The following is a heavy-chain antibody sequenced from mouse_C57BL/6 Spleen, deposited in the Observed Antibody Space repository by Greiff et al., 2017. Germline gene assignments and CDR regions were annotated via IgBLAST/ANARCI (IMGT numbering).Heavy chain of an antibody. V-gene: IGHV1-80*01. CDR1: GYAFSSYW. J-gene: IGHJ3*01. CDR2: IYPGDGDT. CDR3: ARGAYYSNRAWFAY. D-gene: IGHD2-5*01. Sequence: QIQLQQSGAELVKPGASVKISCKASGYAFSSYWMNWVKQRPGKGLEWIGQIYPGDGDTNYNGKFKGKATLTADKSSSTAYMQLSSLTSEDSAVYFCARGAYYSNRAWFAYWGQGTLVTVSA.